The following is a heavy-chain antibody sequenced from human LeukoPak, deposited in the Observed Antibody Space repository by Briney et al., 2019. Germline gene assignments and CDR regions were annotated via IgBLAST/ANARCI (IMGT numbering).Heavy chain of an antibody. CDR2: INHSGST. CDR1: GGSFSGYY. J-gene: IGHJ4*02. D-gene: IGHD6-19*01. V-gene: IGHV4-34*01. CDR3: ARVSEAGAPYFDY. Sequence: SETLSLTCAVYGGSFSGYYWSWIRQPPGKGLEWIGEINHSGSTNYNPSLKSRVTISVDTSKNQFSLKLSSVTAADTAVYYCARVSEAGAPYFDYWGQGTLVTVSS.